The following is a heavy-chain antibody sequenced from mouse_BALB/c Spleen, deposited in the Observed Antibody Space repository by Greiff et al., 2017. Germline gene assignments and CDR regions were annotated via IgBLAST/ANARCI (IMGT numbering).Heavy chain of an antibody. V-gene: IGHV2-9*02. J-gene: IGHJ4*01. Sequence: VQLVESGPGLVEPSQSLSITCTVSGFSLTSYGVHWVRQPPGKGLEWLGVIWAGGSTNYNSALMSRLSINKDNSKSQVFLKMNSLQTDDTALYYCAREESDMITTTRDYWGQGTAVTVS. CDR2: IWAGGST. D-gene: IGHD2-4*01. CDR3: AREESDMITTTRDY. CDR1: GFSLTSYG.